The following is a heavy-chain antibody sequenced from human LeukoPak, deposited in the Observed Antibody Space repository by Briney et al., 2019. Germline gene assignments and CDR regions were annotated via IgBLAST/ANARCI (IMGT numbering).Heavy chain of an antibody. V-gene: IGHV4-39*01. D-gene: IGHD3-3*01. CDR2: IYYSGST. CDR1: GGSISSSSYY. Sequence: SETLSLTCTVSGGSISSSSYYWGWIRQPPGEGLEWIGSIYYSGSTHYNPSLKSRVTISVDTSENQFSLKLSSVTAADTAVYYCATDYDFWSGYHNYWGQGTLVTVSS. CDR3: ATDYDFWSGYHNY. J-gene: IGHJ4*02.